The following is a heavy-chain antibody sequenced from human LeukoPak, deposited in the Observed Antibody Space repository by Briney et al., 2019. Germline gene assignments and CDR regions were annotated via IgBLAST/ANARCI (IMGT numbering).Heavy chain of an antibody. J-gene: IGHJ4*02. D-gene: IGHD4-17*01. V-gene: IGHV4-39*07. CDR3: ARGGYWTTVTFFDY. Sequence: SETLSLTCTVSGGSISSGGYYWSWIRQPPGKGLEWIGEINHSGSTNYNPSLKSRVTISVDTSKNQFSLKLSSVTAADTAVYYCARGGYWTTVTFFDYWGQGTLVTVSS. CDR2: INHSGST. CDR1: GGSISSGGYY.